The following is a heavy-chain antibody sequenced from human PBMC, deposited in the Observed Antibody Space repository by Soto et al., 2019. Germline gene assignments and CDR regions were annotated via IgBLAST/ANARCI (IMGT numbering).Heavy chain of an antibody. J-gene: IGHJ6*02. CDR1: GDSVSSNSAA. V-gene: IGHV6-1*01. CDR2: TYYRSKWYN. Sequence: SQTLSLTCAISGDSVSSNSAAWNWIRQSPSRGLEWLGRTYYRSKWYNDYAVSVKSRITINPDTSKNQFSLQLNSVTPEDTAVYYCARDISSPSDYYYCYGMDVWGQGTTVTVSS. CDR3: ARDISSPSDYYYCYGMDV.